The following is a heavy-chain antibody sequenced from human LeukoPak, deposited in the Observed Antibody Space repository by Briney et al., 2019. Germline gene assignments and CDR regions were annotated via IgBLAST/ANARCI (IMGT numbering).Heavy chain of an antibody. CDR2: IYTSGST. J-gene: IGHJ4*02. CDR1: GGSISSYY. CDR3: ARVDDSSGYYYFDY. V-gene: IGHV4-4*07. D-gene: IGHD3-22*01. Sequence: SETLSLTCTVSGGSISSYYWSWIRQPAGKGLEWIGRIYTSGSTNYNPSLKSPVTLSVDTSKNQFFLKLSSVTAADTAVYYCARVDDSSGYYYFDYWGQETLVTVSS.